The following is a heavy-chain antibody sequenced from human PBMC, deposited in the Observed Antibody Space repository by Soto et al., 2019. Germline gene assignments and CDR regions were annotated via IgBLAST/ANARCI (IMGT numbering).Heavy chain of an antibody. CDR2: IKQDVSEK. D-gene: IGHD2-2*01. CDR3: ARDSYCSSTSCYSYYGMDV. J-gene: IGHJ6*02. V-gene: IGHV3-7*03. CDR1: GFTFSSYW. Sequence: EVQLVESGGGLVQPGGSLRLSCAASGFTFSSYWMSWVRQAPGKGLEWVANIKQDVSEKYYVDSVKGRFTISRDNAKNSLYLQMNSLRAEDTAVYYCARDSYCSSTSCYSYYGMDVWGQGTTVTVSS.